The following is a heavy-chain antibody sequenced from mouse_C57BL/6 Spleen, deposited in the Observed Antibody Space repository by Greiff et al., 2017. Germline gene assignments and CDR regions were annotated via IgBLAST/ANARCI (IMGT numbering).Heavy chain of an antibody. V-gene: IGHV14-3*01. J-gene: IGHJ3*01. Sequence: EVQRVESVAELVRPGASVKLSCTASGFNIKNTYMHWVKQRPEQGLEWIGRIDPANGNTKYAPKFQGKATITADTSSNTAYLQLSSLTSEDTAIYYCARRGYGSSLGFAYWGQGTLVTVSA. CDR2: IDPANGNT. D-gene: IGHD1-1*01. CDR1: GFNIKNTY. CDR3: ARRGYGSSLGFAY.